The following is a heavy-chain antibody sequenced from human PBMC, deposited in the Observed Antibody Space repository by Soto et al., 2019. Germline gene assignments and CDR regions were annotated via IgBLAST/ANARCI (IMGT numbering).Heavy chain of an antibody. CDR3: ASFDCSSTSCYTRYYYYGMDV. V-gene: IGHV1-69*13. J-gene: IGHJ6*02. Sequence: VASVKVSCKASGGTFSRYAISWVRQAPGQGLEWMGGIIPIFGTANYAQKFQGRVTITADEATSTAYMELSSLRAEDTAVYYCASFDCSSTSCYTRYYYYGMDVWGQGTTVTVSS. D-gene: IGHD2-2*02. CDR1: GGTFSRYA. CDR2: IIPIFGTA.